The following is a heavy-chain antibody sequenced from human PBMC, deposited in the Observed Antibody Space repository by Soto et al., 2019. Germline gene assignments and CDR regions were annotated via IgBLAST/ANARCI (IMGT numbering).Heavy chain of an antibody. D-gene: IGHD4-17*01. CDR2: ISAYNGNT. V-gene: IGHV1-18*01. CDR3: ARNMHGEPYY. CDR1: GYTFTSYG. J-gene: IGHJ4*02. Sequence: QVQRVQSGAEVKKPGASVKVSCKASGYTFTSYGISWVRQAPGQGLEWMGWISAYNGNTNYEQKLQGRVTMTTDTFTRKAYRELMILRSDDTAVYYCARNMHGEPYYCGQGNLGTVSS.